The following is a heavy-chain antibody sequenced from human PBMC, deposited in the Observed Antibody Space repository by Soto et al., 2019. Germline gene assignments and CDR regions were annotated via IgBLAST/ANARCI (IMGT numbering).Heavy chain of an antibody. CDR2: IYHSGST. Sequence: SETLSLTCAVSGGSISSGGYSWSWIRQPPGKGLEWTGYIYHSGSTYYNPSLKSRITISIDRSKNQLSLKLSSVTAADTAVYYCARGMTTVTTIDYWGQGTLVTVSS. J-gene: IGHJ4*02. CDR3: ARGMTTVTTIDY. D-gene: IGHD4-4*01. CDR1: GGSISSGGYS. V-gene: IGHV4-30-2*01.